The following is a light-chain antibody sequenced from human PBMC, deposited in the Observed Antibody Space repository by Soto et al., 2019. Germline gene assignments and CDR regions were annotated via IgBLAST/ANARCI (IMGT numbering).Light chain of an antibody. CDR3: SSYAGSNNLV. J-gene: IGLJ3*02. CDR1: RSNIGADYD. Sequence: QSALTQPPSVSGAPGQRVTISCTGSRSNIGADYDVHWYQQIPGTAPKLLIYGNTNRPSGVPDRFSGSKSGTSASLAITGLQAEDEAEYYCSSYAGSNNLVFGGGTKVTVL. V-gene: IGLV1-40*01. CDR2: GNT.